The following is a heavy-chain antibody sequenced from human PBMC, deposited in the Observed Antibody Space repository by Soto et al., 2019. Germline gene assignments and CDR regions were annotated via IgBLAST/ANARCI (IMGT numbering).Heavy chain of an antibody. V-gene: IGHV3-23*01. J-gene: IGHJ4*02. CDR1: GFTFSSYA. CDR2: ISGSGGST. CDR3: ARRGPGTYFDY. Sequence: EVQLLESGGGLVQPGGSLRLSCEASGFTFSSYAMNWVRQAPGKGLEWVSVISGSGGSTYYADSVKGRFTISRDNSKNTLNLPMNSLRAEDTAVYYCARRGPGTYFDYWGQGTLVTVSS. D-gene: IGHD6-13*01.